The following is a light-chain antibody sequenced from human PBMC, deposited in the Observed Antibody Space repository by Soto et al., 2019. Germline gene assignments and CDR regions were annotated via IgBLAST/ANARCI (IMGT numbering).Light chain of an antibody. J-gene: IGKJ1*01. CDR3: MQGTHWPWT. CDR1: QSLIHSDGSTY. Sequence: DVVMTQSPLSLPVTLGQPASISCRSSQSLIHSDGSTYLNWFQQRPGQSPRRLIYEVSDRDSGVPDRFSGSGSGTDFTLKISRVEAEDVGVYYCMQGTHWPWTFGQGIEVEIK. V-gene: IGKV2-30*02. CDR2: EVS.